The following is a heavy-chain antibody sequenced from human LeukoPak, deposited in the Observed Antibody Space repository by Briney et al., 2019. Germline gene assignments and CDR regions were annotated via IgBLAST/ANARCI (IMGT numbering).Heavy chain of an antibody. D-gene: IGHD6-13*01. V-gene: IGHV3-74*01. Sequence: GGSLRLSCAASGFTFSIHAMIWVRQAPGKGLVWVSRIYVDGRTTNYADSVKGRFTISRDNAKNTVYLEMNSLSVEDTAVYYCVKDRWVDHWGQGTLVTVSS. CDR1: GFTFSIHA. CDR2: IYVDGRTT. CDR3: VKDRWVDH. J-gene: IGHJ4*02.